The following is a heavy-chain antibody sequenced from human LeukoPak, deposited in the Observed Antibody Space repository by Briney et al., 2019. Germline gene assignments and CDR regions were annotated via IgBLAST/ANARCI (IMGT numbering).Heavy chain of an antibody. CDR3: ARGRGAAAGTGH. CDR2: FTHAGDT. Sequence: SETLSLTCAVHGGSFSDYSWTWIRQPPGKGLEWIGEFTHAGDTKYTPSLKRRVSISVDTSKRQFSLTLTSVTAADTAVYYCARGRGAAAGTGHWGQGTLVTVSA. J-gene: IGHJ4*02. V-gene: IGHV4-34*01. D-gene: IGHD6-13*01. CDR1: GGSFSDYS.